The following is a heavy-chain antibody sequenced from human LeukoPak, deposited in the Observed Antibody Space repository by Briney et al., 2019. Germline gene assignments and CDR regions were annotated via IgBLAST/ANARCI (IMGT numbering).Heavy chain of an antibody. V-gene: IGHV4-34*01. J-gene: IGHJ6*02. CDR2: INHSGST. CDR1: GGSFSGYY. Sequence: KPSETLSLTCAVCGGSFSGYYWSWIRQPPGKGLEWIGEINHSGSTNYNPSLKSRVTISVDTSKNQFSLKLSSVTAADTAVYYCARGRGIYYYYGMDVWGQGTTVTVSS. CDR3: ARGRGIYYYYGMDV.